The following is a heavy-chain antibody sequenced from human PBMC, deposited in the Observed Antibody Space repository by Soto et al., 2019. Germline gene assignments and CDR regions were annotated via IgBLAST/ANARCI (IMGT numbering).Heavy chain of an antibody. CDR3: ARALRYFDWAHYYFDY. J-gene: IGHJ4*02. CDR1: GGSVSSGSYY. D-gene: IGHD3-9*01. V-gene: IGHV4-61*01. Sequence: SETLSLTCTVSGGSVSSGSYYWSWIRQPPGKGLEWIGYIYYSGSTNYNPSLKSRVTISVDTSKNQFSLKLSSVTAADTTVYYCARALRYFDWAHYYFDYWGQGTLVTVSS. CDR2: IYYSGST.